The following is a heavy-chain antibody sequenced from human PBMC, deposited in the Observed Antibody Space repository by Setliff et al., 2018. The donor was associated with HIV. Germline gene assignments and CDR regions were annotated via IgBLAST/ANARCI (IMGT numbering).Heavy chain of an antibody. CDR3: ASEFSSGHYYGTDAFDI. Sequence: GASVKVSCKVSGYTLTELSMHWVRQAPGKGLEWMGGFDPEDGETIYAQKFQGRVTMTEDTSTDTAYMELSSLRSEDTAVYYCASEFSSGHYYGTDAFDIWGQGTMVTVSS. D-gene: IGHD3-22*01. J-gene: IGHJ3*02. CDR2: FDPEDGET. V-gene: IGHV1-24*01. CDR1: GYTLTELS.